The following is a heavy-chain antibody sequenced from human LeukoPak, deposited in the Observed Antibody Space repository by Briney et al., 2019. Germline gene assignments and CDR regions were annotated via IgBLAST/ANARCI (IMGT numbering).Heavy chain of an antibody. J-gene: IGHJ4*02. CDR2: IYYSGST. CDR1: GGSISSGDYY. CDR3: ARHGIAAPPYYFDY. V-gene: IGHV4-30-4*08. D-gene: IGHD6-13*01. Sequence: PSETLSLTCTVSGGSISSGDYYWSWIRQPPGKGLEWIGYIYYSGSTYYNPSLKSRVTISVDTSKNQFSLKLSSVTAADTAVYYCARHGIAAPPYYFDYWGQGTLVTVSS.